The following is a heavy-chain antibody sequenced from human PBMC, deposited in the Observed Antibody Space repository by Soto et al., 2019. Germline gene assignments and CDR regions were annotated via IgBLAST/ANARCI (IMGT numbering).Heavy chain of an antibody. CDR3: ARVLGYCSSTSCYYYYGMDV. CDR1: GGTFTGYD. D-gene: IGHD2-2*01. CDR2: IIPIFGTA. J-gene: IGHJ6*02. V-gene: IGHV1-69*13. Sequence: SVKVSCKASGGTFTGYDMRWVRQAPGQGLEWMGGIIPIFGTANYAQKFQGRVTITADESTSTAYMELSSLRSEDTAVYYCARVLGYCSSTSCYYYYGMDVWGQGTTVTVSS.